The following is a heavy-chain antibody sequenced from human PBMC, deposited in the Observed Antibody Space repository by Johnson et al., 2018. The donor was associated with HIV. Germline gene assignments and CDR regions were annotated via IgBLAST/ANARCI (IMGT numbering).Heavy chain of an antibody. D-gene: IGHD2-15*01. CDR3: ARVAQGVVVDAFDI. Sequence: QVQLVESGGGVARPGGSLRLSCAASGFNFRTYGIHWVRQAPGKGLEWVAFIRSDGSEKYYADSVKGRFTISRDNSKNTLYLQMNSLRAEDTALYYCARVAQGVVVDAFDIWGQGTMVTVSS. V-gene: IGHV3-30*02. CDR1: GFNFRTYG. J-gene: IGHJ3*02. CDR2: IRSDGSEK.